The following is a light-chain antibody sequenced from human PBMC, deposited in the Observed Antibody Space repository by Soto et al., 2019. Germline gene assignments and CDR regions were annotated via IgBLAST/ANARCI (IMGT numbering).Light chain of an antibody. CDR3: QHYNNWPPV. V-gene: IGKV3-15*01. Sequence: EIVMTQSPATLSVSPGERATLSCRASQSVTSKLAWYQQKPGQSPRLLIYGASARATGIPARFSGSGSGTEFTLTISSLQSEDFAVYYCQHYNNWPPVFGQGTKLEIK. J-gene: IGKJ2*01. CDR1: QSVTSK. CDR2: GAS.